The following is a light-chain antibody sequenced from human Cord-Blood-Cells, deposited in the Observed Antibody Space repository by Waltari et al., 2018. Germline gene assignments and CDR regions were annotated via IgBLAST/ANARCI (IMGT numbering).Light chain of an antibody. CDR2: DAS. CDR1: QSVSSY. J-gene: IGKJ4*01. V-gene: IGKV3-11*01. CDR3: QQRSNWLT. Sequence: EIVLTQSPATLSLSPGERATLPCRASQSVSSYLAWYQQKPGQAPRLLIYDASNRATGIPARFSGSGSGTDFTLTISSLEPEDFAVYYCQQRSNWLTFGGG.